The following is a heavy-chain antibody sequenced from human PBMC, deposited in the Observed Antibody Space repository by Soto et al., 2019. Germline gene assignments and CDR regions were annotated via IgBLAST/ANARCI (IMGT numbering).Heavy chain of an antibody. V-gene: IGHV4-30-2*01. CDR3: ARAHYGDYGYGMDV. J-gene: IGHJ6*02. Sequence: QLQLQESGSGLVKPSQTLSLPCAVSGGSISRGGYSWSWIRQPPGKGLEWIGYIPHGGSTYYNPSLKSRVTISVDRSKNQFSLKLTSVTAADTAVYYCARAHYGDYGYGMDVWGQGTTVTVSS. CDR1: GGSISRGGYS. D-gene: IGHD4-17*01. CDR2: IPHGGST.